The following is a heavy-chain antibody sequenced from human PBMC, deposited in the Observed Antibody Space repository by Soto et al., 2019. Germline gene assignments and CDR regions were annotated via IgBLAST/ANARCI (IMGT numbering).Heavy chain of an antibody. Sequence: ASVKVSCKASGYTFSSHGVSWVRRAPGQGLEWMGWISGYNGNTNYPQKVQGRVTMSTDTSTNTVYMELSSLRSEDTAVYYCARDRVATDYYYGMDVWGQGTTVTVSS. CDR3: ARDRVATDYYYGMDV. CDR1: GYTFSSHG. CDR2: ISGYNGNT. V-gene: IGHV1-18*04. J-gene: IGHJ6*02. D-gene: IGHD5-12*01.